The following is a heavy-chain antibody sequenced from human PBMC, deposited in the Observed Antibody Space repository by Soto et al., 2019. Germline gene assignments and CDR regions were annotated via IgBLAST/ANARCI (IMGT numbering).Heavy chain of an antibody. Sequence: QVQLVESGGGVVQPGRSLRLSCAASGFTFSSYGMHWVRQAPGKGLEWVAVIWYDGSNKYYADSVKGRFTISRDNSKNTLYLQMNSLRAEDTAVYYCARDSITMVRGVIRYFDLWGRGTLVTVSS. D-gene: IGHD3-10*01. CDR3: ARDSITMVRGVIRYFDL. CDR2: IWYDGSNK. J-gene: IGHJ2*01. V-gene: IGHV3-33*01. CDR1: GFTFSSYG.